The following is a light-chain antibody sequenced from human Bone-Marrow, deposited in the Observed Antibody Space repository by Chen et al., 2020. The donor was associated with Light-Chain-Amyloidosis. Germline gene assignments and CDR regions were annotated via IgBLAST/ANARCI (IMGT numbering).Light chain of an antibody. Sequence: DIQLTQSPSSLSASVGDRVTITCRASQGIHNYLAWYQQRPGKAPKLLIYGASTLQNAVPSRFSGGGAVTDFSLAISSRQPEDCATEYCQQFDSYPYTFGRGTKLEIK. V-gene: IGKV1-9*01. CDR2: GAS. CDR3: QQFDSYPYT. CDR1: QGIHNY. J-gene: IGKJ2*01.